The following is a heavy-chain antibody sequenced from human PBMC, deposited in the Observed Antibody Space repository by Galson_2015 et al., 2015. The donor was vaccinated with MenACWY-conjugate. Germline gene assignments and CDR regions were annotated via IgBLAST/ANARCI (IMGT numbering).Heavy chain of an antibody. Sequence: ETPSLTCTVSCASVTHDNYYWTWIRQPPGEGLEWVGYIYYNGRTNYHPSLKSRVTISVNTSKNQFSLKLLSVTVADTAVYYCARLRSDVSFDYWGRGALVTVSS. CDR3: ARLRSDVSFDY. CDR2: IYYNGRT. D-gene: IGHD3-16*01. J-gene: IGHJ4*01. V-gene: IGHV4-61*01. CDR1: CASVTHDNYY.